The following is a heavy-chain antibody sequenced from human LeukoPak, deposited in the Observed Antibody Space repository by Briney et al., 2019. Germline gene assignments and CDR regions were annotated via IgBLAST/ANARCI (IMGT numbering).Heavy chain of an antibody. Sequence: SVKVSCKASGGTFISYAISWVRQAPGQGLEWMGGIIPIFGTANYAQKFQGRVTITADKSTSTAYMELSSLRSEDTAVYYCASPGGSSGWTYYYYYYMDVWGKGTTVTVSS. CDR1: GGTFISYA. CDR2: IIPIFGTA. D-gene: IGHD6-19*01. CDR3: ASPGGSSGWTYYYYYYMDV. J-gene: IGHJ6*03. V-gene: IGHV1-69*06.